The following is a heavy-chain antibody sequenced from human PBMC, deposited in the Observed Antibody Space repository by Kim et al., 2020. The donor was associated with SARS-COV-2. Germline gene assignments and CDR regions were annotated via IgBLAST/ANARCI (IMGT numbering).Heavy chain of an antibody. J-gene: IGHJ5*02. CDR2: IYTSGST. V-gene: IGHV4-61*02. CDR3: ARDFDWFDP. Sequence: SETLSLTCTVSGGSISSGSYYWSWIRQPAGKGLEWIGRIYTSGSTNYNPSLKSRVTISVDTSKNQFSLKLSSVTAADTAVYYCARDFDWFDPWGQGTLVTVSS. CDR1: GGSISSGSYY.